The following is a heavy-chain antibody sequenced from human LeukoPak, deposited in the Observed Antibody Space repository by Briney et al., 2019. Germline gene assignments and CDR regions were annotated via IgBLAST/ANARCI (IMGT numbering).Heavy chain of an antibody. D-gene: IGHD3-9*01. Sequence: GSLRLSCAASGFTFSSYGMSWVRQAPGKGLEWIGEINHSGSTNYNPSLKSRVTISVDTSKNQFSLKLSSVTAADTAVYYCASNARDILTGYFYHYYYMDVWGKGTTVTVSS. CDR2: INHSGST. V-gene: IGHV4-34*08. CDR1: GFTFSSYG. J-gene: IGHJ6*03. CDR3: ASNARDILTGYFYHYYYMDV.